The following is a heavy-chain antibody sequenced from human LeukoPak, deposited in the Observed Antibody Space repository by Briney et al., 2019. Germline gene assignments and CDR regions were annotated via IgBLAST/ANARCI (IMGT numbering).Heavy chain of an antibody. D-gene: IGHD3-22*01. CDR1: GFTFDGYA. Sequence: GGSPRLSCAASGFTFDGYAMHWVRQAPGKGLEWVSGINWNSGSLVYADSVKGRFTISRDNAKNSLYLQMNSLRAEDTAVYYCAINYYDSSGYYYPFDYWGQGTLVTVSS. V-gene: IGHV3-9*01. CDR2: INWNSGSL. J-gene: IGHJ4*02. CDR3: AINYYDSSGYYYPFDY.